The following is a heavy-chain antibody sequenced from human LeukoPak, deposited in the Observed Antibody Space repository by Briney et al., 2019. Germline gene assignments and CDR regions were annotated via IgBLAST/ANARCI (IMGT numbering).Heavy chain of an antibody. CDR3: ARGRAHYDFWSGYLNRDYYYYGMDV. Sequence: ASVKVSCKASGYTFTGYYMHWVRQAPGQGLEWMGWINPNSGGTNYAQKFQGWVTMTRDTSISTAYMELSSLRSEDTAVYYCARGRAHYDFWSGYLNRDYYYYGMDVWGQGTTVTVSS. V-gene: IGHV1-2*04. J-gene: IGHJ6*02. CDR2: INPNSGGT. D-gene: IGHD3-3*01. CDR1: GYTFTGYY.